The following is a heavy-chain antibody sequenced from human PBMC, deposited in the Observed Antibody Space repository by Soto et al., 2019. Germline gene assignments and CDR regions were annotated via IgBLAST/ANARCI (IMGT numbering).Heavy chain of an antibody. J-gene: IGHJ4*02. CDR2: IYHSGST. D-gene: IGHD4-17*01. CDR1: CGSISSGGYS. Sequence: SETLSLTCAVSCGSISSGGYSRNWIRQPPGKGLEWIGYIYHSGSTYYNPSLKSRVTISVDRSKNQFSLKLSSVTAADTAVYYCARGMTTVTTFDYWGQGTLVTVSS. CDR3: ARGMTTVTTFDY. V-gene: IGHV4-30-2*01.